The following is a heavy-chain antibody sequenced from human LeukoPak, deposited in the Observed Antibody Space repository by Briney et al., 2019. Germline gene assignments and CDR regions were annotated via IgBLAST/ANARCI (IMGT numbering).Heavy chain of an antibody. D-gene: IGHD2-21*01. CDR3: ARHPDLRWPRSFDC. V-gene: IGHV4-38-2*01. CDR2: VYQSGST. J-gene: IGHJ4*02. Sequence: SETLSLTCAVSDYSISSGYYWGWIRQPPGKGLEWIGSVYQSGSTYYSPSLKSRVTISVDTSNNQFSLKLTSVTAADTAIYYCARHPDLRWPRSFDCWGQGTLVSVSS. CDR1: DYSISSGYY.